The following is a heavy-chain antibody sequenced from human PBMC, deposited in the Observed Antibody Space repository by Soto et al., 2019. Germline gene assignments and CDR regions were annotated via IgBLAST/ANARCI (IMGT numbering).Heavy chain of an antibody. D-gene: IGHD3-10*01. Sequence: SETLSLTCAGYGGSFSGYYWSWIRQPPGKGLEWIGEINHSGSTNYNPSLKSRVTISVDTSKNQFSLKLSSVTAADTAVYYCARSMVRGVLLYYYYGMDVWGQGTTVTVSS. V-gene: IGHV4-34*01. J-gene: IGHJ6*02. CDR1: GGSFSGYY. CDR2: INHSGST. CDR3: ARSMVRGVLLYYYYGMDV.